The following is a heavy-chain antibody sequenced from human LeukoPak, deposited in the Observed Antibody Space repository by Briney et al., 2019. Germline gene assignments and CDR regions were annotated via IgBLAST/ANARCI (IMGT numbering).Heavy chain of an antibody. V-gene: IGHV4-38-2*01. J-gene: IGHJ4*02. Sequence: SETLSLTCAVSGYSISSGYYWGWIRQPPGKGLEWIGSIYHSGSTYYNPSLKSRATISVDTSKNHFSLKLSSVTAADTAVYYCARTQLRGFYFDYWGQGTLVTVSS. CDR2: IYHSGST. D-gene: IGHD3-10*01. CDR3: ARTQLRGFYFDY. CDR1: GYSISSGYY.